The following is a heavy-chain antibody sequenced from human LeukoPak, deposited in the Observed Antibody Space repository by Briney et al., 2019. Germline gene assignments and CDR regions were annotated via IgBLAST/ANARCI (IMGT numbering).Heavy chain of an antibody. Sequence: GGSLRLACAASGFTFSSYAMSSVRQAPGKGLEWVSAIRGSGGSTYYADSVKGRFTISRDNSKNTLYLQMNSLRAEDTAVYYCAKDNYYDSSGYYGDAFDIWGQGTMVTVSS. CDR2: IRGSGGST. CDR3: AKDNYYDSSGYYGDAFDI. V-gene: IGHV3-23*01. D-gene: IGHD3-22*01. J-gene: IGHJ3*02. CDR1: GFTFSSYA.